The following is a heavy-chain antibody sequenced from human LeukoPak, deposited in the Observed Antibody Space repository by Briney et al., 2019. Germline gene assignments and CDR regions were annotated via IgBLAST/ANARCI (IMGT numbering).Heavy chain of an antibody. CDR3: AKEHGYDSSASFDY. J-gene: IGHJ4*02. CDR2: ISGSGFT. CDR1: GFTFSNYA. V-gene: IGHV3-23*01. Sequence: GGSLRLSCAASGFTFSNYAMSWVRQAPGKGLEWVSSISGSGFTYYADSVKGRFTISRDNSKNTLYLQMNSLRAADTAVYYCAKEHGYDSSASFDYWGQGTLVTVSS. D-gene: IGHD3-22*01.